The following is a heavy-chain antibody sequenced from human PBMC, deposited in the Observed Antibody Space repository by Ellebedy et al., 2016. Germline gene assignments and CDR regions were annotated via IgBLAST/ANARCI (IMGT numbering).Heavy chain of an antibody. J-gene: IGHJ4*02. CDR3: ARFGYYGSSGYLGY. D-gene: IGHD3-22*01. CDR2: ISSAGTTI. CDR1: GFTFSDYY. Sequence: GESLKISCAASGFTFSDYYMSWIRQAPGTGLEWVSYISSAGTTIYYADSVKGRFIISRDNAKNSLYLQMNSLRAEDTAVYYCARFGYYGSSGYLGYWGQGTLVTVSS. V-gene: IGHV3-11*01.